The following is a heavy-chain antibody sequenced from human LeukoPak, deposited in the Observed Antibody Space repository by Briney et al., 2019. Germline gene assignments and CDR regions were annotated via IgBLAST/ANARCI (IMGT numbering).Heavy chain of an antibody. CDR1: GVTFSIYA. CDR2: ISGSGGTA. D-gene: IGHD5-18*01. V-gene: IGHV3-23*01. J-gene: IGHJ6*02. CDR3: AKGLGYSYGYCGMDV. Sequence: QSGGSLRLSCAASGVTFSIYAMSWVRQAPGKGLEWVSAISGSGGTAYYADSVKGRFTISRDNSKNTLYLQMNSLRAEDTAVYYCAKGLGYSYGYCGMDVWGQGTTVTVSS.